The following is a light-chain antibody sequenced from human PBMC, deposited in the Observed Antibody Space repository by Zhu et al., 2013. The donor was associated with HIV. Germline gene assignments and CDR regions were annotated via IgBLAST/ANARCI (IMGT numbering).Light chain of an antibody. CDR2: AAS. J-gene: IGKJ4*01. CDR3: QQSYSSLT. Sequence: DIQMSQSPSTLSASVGDTITITCRASQSINNWVAWYQQKPGKAPQLLIYAASTLQDGVPSRFSGTGSGTDFTLTITSLQPEDFATYYCQQSYSSLTFGGGTKVQI. CDR1: QSINNW. V-gene: IGKV1-39*01.